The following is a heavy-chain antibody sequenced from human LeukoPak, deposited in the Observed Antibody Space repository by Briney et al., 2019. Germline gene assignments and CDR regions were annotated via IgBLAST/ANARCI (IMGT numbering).Heavy chain of an antibody. V-gene: IGHV4-4*07. D-gene: IGHD3-10*01. CDR3: ARARITMVRGVTLGRYAFDI. Sequence: SETLSLTCTVTGGSISSYYWSWTRQPAGKGLEWIGRIYTSGSTNYNPSLKSRVTISVDTSKNQFSLKLSSVTAADTAVYYCARARITMVRGVTLGRYAFDIWGQGTMVTVSS. CDR2: IYTSGST. CDR1: GGSISSYY. J-gene: IGHJ3*02.